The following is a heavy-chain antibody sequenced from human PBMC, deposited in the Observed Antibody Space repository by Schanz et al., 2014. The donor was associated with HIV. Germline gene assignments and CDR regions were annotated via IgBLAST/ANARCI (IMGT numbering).Heavy chain of an antibody. J-gene: IGHJ6*02. D-gene: IGHD4-17*01. CDR2: ISYTGTYM. CDR1: GFTFSSYS. V-gene: IGHV3-21*01. CDR3: VRLMSSDYDFYHYGMDV. Sequence: EVQLVESGGGLVKPGGSLRLSCAASGFTFSSYSMNWVRQAPGKGLEWVSSISYTGTYMYYADSVKGRFTISRDNAKNSLYLQMNSLRAEDTAVYYCVRLMSSDYDFYHYGMDVWGQGTTVIVSS.